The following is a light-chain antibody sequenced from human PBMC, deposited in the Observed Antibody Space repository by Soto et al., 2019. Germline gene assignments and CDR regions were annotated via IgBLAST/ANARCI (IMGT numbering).Light chain of an antibody. CDR2: RNN. V-gene: IGLV1-47*01. Sequence: QSVLTQPPSASGTPGQRVTISCSGSSSNIGSNFVYWYQQFPGTAPKLLIYRNNQRPSGVPDRFSGSKSGTSASRAISGLPSEDEAEYYCAAWDDSLSGWVFGGGTKLTVL. J-gene: IGLJ3*02. CDR1: SSNIGSNF. CDR3: AAWDDSLSGWV.